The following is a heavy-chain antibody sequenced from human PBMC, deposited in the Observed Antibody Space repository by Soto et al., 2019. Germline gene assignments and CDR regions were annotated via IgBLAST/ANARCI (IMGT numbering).Heavy chain of an antibody. V-gene: IGHV4-61*01. J-gene: IGHJ4*02. Sequence: SETLSLTCTVSGGSVSRDSNFWSWIRQPPGKGLEWIGYIYYSGPTRYNPSLESRVTISIDSSKNQVSLNLTSVTAADTAVYYCARGYSHYAHWGRGTLVTV. CDR2: IYYSGPT. CDR1: GGSVSRDSNF. CDR3: ARGYSHYAH. D-gene: IGHD4-4*01.